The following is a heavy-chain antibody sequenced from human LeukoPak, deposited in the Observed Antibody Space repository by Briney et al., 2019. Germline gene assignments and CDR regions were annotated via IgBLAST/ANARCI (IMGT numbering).Heavy chain of an antibody. CDR3: TRERRGSYYAFEY. CDR2: ITSSGRST. Sequence: GESLRLSCAASGFTVSDYHMSWVRQAPGRGLEWISYITSSGRSTNHADSVKGRFTISRDNAKNSVVLQMSSLTVEDTAVYYCTRERRGSYYAFEYWGQGALVTVSS. V-gene: IGHV3-11*01. D-gene: IGHD3-16*01. CDR1: GFTVSDYH. J-gene: IGHJ4*02.